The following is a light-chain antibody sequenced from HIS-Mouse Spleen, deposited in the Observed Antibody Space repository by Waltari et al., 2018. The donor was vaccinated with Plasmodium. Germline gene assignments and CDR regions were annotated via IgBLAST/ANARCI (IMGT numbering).Light chain of an antibody. J-gene: IGLJ3*02. CDR2: EDS. V-gene: IGLV3-10*01. CDR1: ALPKKY. Sequence: SYELTQPPSVSVSPGQTARITCSGDALPKKYAYWYQQKSGQAPVLVIYEDSKRPSGIPEGFSGSRSGTMAILTSSGAQVEDEADYYCYSTDSSGNHRVFGGGTKLTVL. CDR3: YSTDSSGNHRV.